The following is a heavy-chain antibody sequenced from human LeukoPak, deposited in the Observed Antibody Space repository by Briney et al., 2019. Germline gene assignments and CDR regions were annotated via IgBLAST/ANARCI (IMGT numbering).Heavy chain of an antibody. CDR3: AKGSGINHYHWIDP. J-gene: IGHJ5*02. D-gene: IGHD1-14*01. Sequence: GGSLRLSCAASEFTFSNYAMNWLRQAPGKGLEWVSGISGGGGSTYYADSVKGRVTISRDNSKNTLYLQMDSLRAEDTALYCCAKGSGINHYHWIDPWGQGTLVTVSS. V-gene: IGHV3-23*01. CDR1: EFTFSNYA. CDR2: ISGGGGST.